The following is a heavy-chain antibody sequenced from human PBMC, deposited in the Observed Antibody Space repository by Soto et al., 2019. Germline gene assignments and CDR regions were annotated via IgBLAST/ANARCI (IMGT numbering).Heavy chain of an antibody. CDR3: ARFASGKSAST. CDR2: IKYDGSEE. CDR1: GFTFSDYW. Sequence: EVQVVESGGGLVQPGGSLRLSCTGSGFTFSDYWMSWARQAPGKGLEWVANIKYDGSEEYYVDSVRGRFTISRDNAMNSLHLQMNSLRVDDTAVYYCARFASGKSASTWGQGTLVTVSS. J-gene: IGHJ5*02. D-gene: IGHD5-12*01. V-gene: IGHV3-7*05.